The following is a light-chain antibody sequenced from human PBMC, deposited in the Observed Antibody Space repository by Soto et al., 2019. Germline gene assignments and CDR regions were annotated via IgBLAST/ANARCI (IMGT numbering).Light chain of an antibody. CDR2: AAS. V-gene: IGKV1-8*01. J-gene: IGKJ5*01. Sequence: AIRMTQSPSSLSASTGDRVTITCRASQGISSYLAWYQQKPGKAPKLLIYAASTVQSGVPSRFSGSGSGTDFTLTISCLQSEDFATYYCQQYYSYPSTFGQGTRLEI. CDR1: QGISSY. CDR3: QQYYSYPST.